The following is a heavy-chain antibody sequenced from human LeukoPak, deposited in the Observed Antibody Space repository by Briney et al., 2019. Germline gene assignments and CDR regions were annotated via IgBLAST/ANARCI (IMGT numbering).Heavy chain of an antibody. CDR2: IKQDGSAK. CDR1: GFTFSDYW. Sequence: GGSLRLSCTASGFTFSDYWMTWVRQAPGKGLEWVANIKQDGSAKYYVDSVKGRFTISRDNAKNSLYLQMDSLRVEDTATYYCAKWRGSTSERSDYWGQGTLVTVSS. CDR3: AKWRGSTSERSDY. V-gene: IGHV3-7*01. D-gene: IGHD2-2*01. J-gene: IGHJ4*02.